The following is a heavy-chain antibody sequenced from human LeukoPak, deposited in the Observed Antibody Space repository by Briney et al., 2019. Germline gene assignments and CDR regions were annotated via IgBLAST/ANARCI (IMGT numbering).Heavy chain of an antibody. CDR3: ARATYDNSAVDAFDI. CDR1: GFTFRDYF. J-gene: IGHJ3*02. D-gene: IGHD3-22*01. CDR2: TNTAGNTI. Sequence: PGGSLRLSCAASGFTFRDYFMSWIRQAPGKGLEWVAYTNTAGNTIYYADSMKGRFTISRDNAKNSLYLQMNTLRAEDTAVYYCARATYDNSAVDAFDIWGQGTMVTVSP. V-gene: IGHV3-11*01.